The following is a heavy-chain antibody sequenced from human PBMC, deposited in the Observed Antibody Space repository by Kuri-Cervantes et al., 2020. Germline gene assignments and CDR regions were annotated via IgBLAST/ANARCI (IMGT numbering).Heavy chain of an antibody. CDR3: ARAGVNTPAAKGPFDP. V-gene: IGHV3-7*01. J-gene: IGHJ5*02. CDR2: IKQDGSEK. D-gene: IGHD2-15*01. Sequence: GESLKISCAASGFTFSSYWMSWVRQAPGKGLEWVANIKQDGSEKYYVDSVKGRFTISRDNAKNSLYLQMNSLRAEDTAVYYCARAGVNTPAAKGPFDPWGQGTLVTVSS. CDR1: GFTFSSYW.